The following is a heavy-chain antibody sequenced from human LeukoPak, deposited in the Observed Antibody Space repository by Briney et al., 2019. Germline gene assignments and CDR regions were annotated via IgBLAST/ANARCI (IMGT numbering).Heavy chain of an antibody. CDR3: ARTGRSLIHYGDSTRRFDP. CDR2: IYYSGST. D-gene: IGHD4-17*01. CDR1: GGSISSGDYY. Sequence: PSQTLSLTCTVSGGSISSGDYYWSWIRQPPGKGLEWIGYIYYSGSTYYNPSLKSRVTISVDTSKNQFSLKLSSVTAADTAVYYCARTGRSLIHYGDSTRRFDPWGQGTLVTVSS. V-gene: IGHV4-30-4*01. J-gene: IGHJ5*02.